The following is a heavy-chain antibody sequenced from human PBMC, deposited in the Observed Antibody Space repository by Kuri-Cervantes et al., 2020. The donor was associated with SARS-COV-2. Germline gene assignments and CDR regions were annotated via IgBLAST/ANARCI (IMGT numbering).Heavy chain of an antibody. Sequence: SETLSLTCAVSGYSISSGYYWGWIRQPPGKGLEWIGSIYHSGSTYYNPSLKSRVTISVDTSKNQFSLKLSSVTAADTAVYYCATIYSGSYYYWGQGTRVTVSS. J-gene: IGHJ4*02. CDR2: IYHSGST. CDR1: GYSISSGYY. CDR3: ATIYSGSYYY. V-gene: IGHV4-38-2*01. D-gene: IGHD1-26*01.